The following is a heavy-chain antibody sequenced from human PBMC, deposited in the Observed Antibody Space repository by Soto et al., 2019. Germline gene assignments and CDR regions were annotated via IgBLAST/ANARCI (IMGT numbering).Heavy chain of an antibody. Sequence: PGGSLRLSCAASGFTFSSYGMHWVRQAPGKGLEWVAVIWYDGSNKYYADSVKGRFTISRDNSKNTLYLQMNSLRAEDTAAYYCARDWRYYYDSSFFDYWGQGTLVTVSS. CDR2: IWYDGSNK. CDR3: ARDWRYYYDSSFFDY. V-gene: IGHV3-33*01. CDR1: GFTFSSYG. D-gene: IGHD3-22*01. J-gene: IGHJ4*02.